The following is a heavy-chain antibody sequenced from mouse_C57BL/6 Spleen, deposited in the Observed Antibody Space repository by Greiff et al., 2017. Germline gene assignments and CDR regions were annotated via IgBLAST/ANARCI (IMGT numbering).Heavy chain of an antibody. CDR1: GFTIKDDY. Sequence: EVKVEESGAELVRPGASVKLSCTASGFTIKDDYMHWVKQRPEQGLEWIGWIDPENGDTEYASKFQGKATITADTSSNTAYLQLSSLTSEDTAVYYCTTGTVGYWGQGTTLTVSS. CDR2: IDPENGDT. D-gene: IGHD1-1*01. J-gene: IGHJ2*01. CDR3: TTGTVGY. V-gene: IGHV14-4*01.